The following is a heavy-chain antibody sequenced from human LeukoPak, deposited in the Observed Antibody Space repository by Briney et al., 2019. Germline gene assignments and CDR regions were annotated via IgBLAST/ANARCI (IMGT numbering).Heavy chain of an antibody. CDR2: ISAYNGNT. V-gene: IGHV1-18*01. Sequence: GASVKVSCKASGYTFTSYGISWVRQAPGQGLEWMGWISAYNGNTNYAQKLQGRVTMTTDTSTSTAYMELRSLRSDDTAVYYCARVGTIVVVPAAKSLDYWGQGTLVTLSS. J-gene: IGHJ4*02. D-gene: IGHD2-2*01. CDR3: ARVGTIVVVPAAKSLDY. CDR1: GYTFTSYG.